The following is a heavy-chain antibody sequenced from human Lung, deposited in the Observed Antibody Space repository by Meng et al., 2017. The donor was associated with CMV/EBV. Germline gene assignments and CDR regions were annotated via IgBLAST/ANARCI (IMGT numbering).Heavy chain of an antibody. CDR2: IRYDGSNK. V-gene: IGHV3-30*02. CDR3: AKNGQGTSGWYYFDL. D-gene: IGHD6-19*01. CDR1: GFSFSNYD. Sequence: GESLKISCAASGFSFSNYDMHWVRQAAGKGLEWVAIIRYDGSNKYNTDSVKGRFTISRDNSKNTLSLQMNRPGAEDPAVYYWAKNGQGTSGWYYFDLWGQGTLVTVSS. J-gene: IGHJ4*02.